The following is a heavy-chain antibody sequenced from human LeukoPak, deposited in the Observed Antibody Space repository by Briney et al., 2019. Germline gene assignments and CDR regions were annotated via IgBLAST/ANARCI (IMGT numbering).Heavy chain of an antibody. D-gene: IGHD3-22*01. V-gene: IGHV3-23*01. CDR2: ISGSGGST. CDR3: ASAPARFYYDSSGSDF. J-gene: IGHJ4*02. CDR1: GFTFSSYA. Sequence: GGSLRLSCAASGFTFSSYAMSWVRQAPGKGLEWVSAISGSGGSTYYADSVKGRFTISRDNAKNSLYLQMNSLRAEDTAVYYCASAPARFYYDSSGSDFRGQGTLVTVSS.